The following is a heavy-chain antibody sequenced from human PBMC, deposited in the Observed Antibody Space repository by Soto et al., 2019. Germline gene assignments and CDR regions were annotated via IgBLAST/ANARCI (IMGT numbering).Heavy chain of an antibody. Sequence: GGSLRLSCAASGFTFSSYSMNWVRQAPGKGLEWVSYISSSSSTIYYADSVKGRFTISRDNAKNSLYLQMNSLKTEDTAVYYFSKKRNSGSYYYYYGMDVWGQGTTVTVSS. J-gene: IGHJ6*02. D-gene: IGHD1-26*01. CDR3: SKKRNSGSYYYYYGMDV. CDR2: ISSSSSTI. V-gene: IGHV3-48*01. CDR1: GFTFSSYS.